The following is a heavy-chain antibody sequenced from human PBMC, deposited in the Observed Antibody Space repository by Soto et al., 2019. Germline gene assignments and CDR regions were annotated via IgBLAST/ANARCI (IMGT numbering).Heavy chain of an antibody. CDR1: GYTFTGYY. J-gene: IGHJ6*02. D-gene: IGHD3-9*01. CDR3: ARGGFTHYDILTDRYGMDV. CDR2: INPNSGGT. Sequence: ASVKVSCKASGYTFTGYYMHWVRQAPGQGLEWMGWINPNSGGTNYAQKFQGWVTMTRDTSISTAYMELSRLRSDDTAVYYCARGGFTHYDILTDRYGMDVWGQGTTVTVSS. V-gene: IGHV1-2*04.